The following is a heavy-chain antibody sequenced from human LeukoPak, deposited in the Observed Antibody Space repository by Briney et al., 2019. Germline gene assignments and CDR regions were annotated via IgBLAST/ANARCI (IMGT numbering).Heavy chain of an antibody. CDR2: ISSSSSTI. V-gene: IGHV3-48*04. J-gene: IGHJ3*02. CDR1: GFTFSSYS. D-gene: IGHD5-12*01. Sequence: GGSLRLSCAASGFTFSSYSMNWVRQAPGKGLEWVSYISSSSSTIYYADSVKGRFTISRDNAKNSLYLQMNSLRAEDTAVYYCAKDPAYSGYDWLMDAFDIWGQGTMVTVSS. CDR3: AKDPAYSGYDWLMDAFDI.